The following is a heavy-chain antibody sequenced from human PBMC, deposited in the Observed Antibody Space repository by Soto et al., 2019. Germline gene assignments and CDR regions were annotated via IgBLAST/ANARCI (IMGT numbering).Heavy chain of an antibody. J-gene: IGHJ3*02. V-gene: IGHV3-21*01. Sequence: GGSLRLSCAASGFTFSSYSMNWVRQAPGKGLEWVSSISSSSSYIYYADSVKGRFTISRDNAKNSLYLQMNSLRAEDTAVYYCARARGSDAGKNAFDIWGQGTMVTVSS. CDR1: GFTFSSYS. D-gene: IGHD6-13*01. CDR3: ARARGSDAGKNAFDI. CDR2: ISSSSSYI.